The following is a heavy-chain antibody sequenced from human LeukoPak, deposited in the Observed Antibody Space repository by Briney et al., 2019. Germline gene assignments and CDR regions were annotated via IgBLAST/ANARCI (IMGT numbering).Heavy chain of an antibody. J-gene: IGHJ5*02. CDR1: GGSISSSSYY. V-gene: IGHV4-39*07. CDR2: IYYSGST. D-gene: IGHD6-13*01. CDR3: ARGCAAAACWFDP. Sequence: SETLSLTCTVSGGSISSSSYYWGWIRQPPGKGLEWIGSIYYSGSTYYNPSLKSRVTISVDTSKNQFSLKLSSVTAADTAVYYCARGCAAAACWFDPWGQGTLVTVSS.